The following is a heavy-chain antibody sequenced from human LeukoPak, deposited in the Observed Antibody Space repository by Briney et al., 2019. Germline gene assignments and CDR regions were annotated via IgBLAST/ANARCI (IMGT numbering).Heavy chain of an antibody. CDR2: INPNSGDT. CDR3: ALTYCGGGSCYSDYFDY. CDR1: GYTFTAYY. V-gene: IGHV1-2*02. D-gene: IGHD2-15*01. Sequence: ASVKVSCKXSGYTFTAYYMHWVRQAPGQGLEWMGWINPNSGDTNYLQKFQGRVTMTRDTSISTAYMELSRPRSDDMAVYYCALTYCGGGSCYSDYFDYWGQGTLVTVSS. J-gene: IGHJ4*02.